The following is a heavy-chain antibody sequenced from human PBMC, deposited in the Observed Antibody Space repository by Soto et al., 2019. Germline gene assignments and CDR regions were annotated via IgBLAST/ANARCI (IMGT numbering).Heavy chain of an antibody. CDR2: ISGSGGST. D-gene: IGHD5-18*01. Sequence: GGSLRLSCAASGFTFSSYAMSWVRQAPGKGLEWVSAISGSGGSTYYADSVKGRFTISRDNSKNTLYLQMNSLRAEDTAVYYWAKEEYGYGNIYSVYSCQGPPVSVAS. CDR3: AKEEYGYGNIYSVY. J-gene: IGHJ4*02. V-gene: IGHV3-23*01. CDR1: GFTFSSYA.